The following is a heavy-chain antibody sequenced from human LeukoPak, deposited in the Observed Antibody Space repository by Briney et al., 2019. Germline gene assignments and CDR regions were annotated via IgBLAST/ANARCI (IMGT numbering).Heavy chain of an antibody. CDR1: GGSISSGGYY. CDR2: IYHSGST. D-gene: IGHD3-22*01. Sequence: SETLSLTCTVSGGSISSGGYYWSWIRQPPGKGLEWIGYIYHSGSTYYNPSLKSRVTISVDRSKNQFSLKLSSVTAADTAVYYCARIPVTSPTNYYDSSGYDYYFDYWGQGTLVTVSS. V-gene: IGHV4-30-2*02. J-gene: IGHJ4*02. CDR3: ARIPVTSPTNYYDSSGYDYYFDY.